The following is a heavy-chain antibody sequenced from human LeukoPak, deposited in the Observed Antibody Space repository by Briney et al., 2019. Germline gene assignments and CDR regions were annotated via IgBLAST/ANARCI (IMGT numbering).Heavy chain of an antibody. Sequence: GGSLTLSCEDSGFTFRSYEMNWVRQAPGKGLEWIAYLSSSGSAFSYADSVKGRFTISRDNSKGTVYLQMNSLRPEDTAVYYCAKDDAWLQYGNWGRGTLVTVSS. J-gene: IGHJ4*02. CDR1: GFTFRSYE. V-gene: IGHV3-48*03. CDR2: LSSSGSAF. D-gene: IGHD5-24*01. CDR3: AKDDAWLQYGN.